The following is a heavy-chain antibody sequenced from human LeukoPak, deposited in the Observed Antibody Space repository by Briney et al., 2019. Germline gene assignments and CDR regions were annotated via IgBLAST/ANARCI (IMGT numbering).Heavy chain of an antibody. CDR1: GDSISSGDYY. J-gene: IGHJ6*02. CDR2: INYTGNT. V-gene: IGHV4-30-4*01. CDR3: ARDSDRDYGDYGMDV. D-gene: IGHD4-17*01. Sequence: SETLSLTCTVSGDSISSGDYYWSWIRQPPGKGLEWIGYINYTGNTYYNPPLKSRVTISVDTSKNQFSLKLSSVTAADTAVYYCARDSDRDYGDYGMDVWGQGTTVTVSS.